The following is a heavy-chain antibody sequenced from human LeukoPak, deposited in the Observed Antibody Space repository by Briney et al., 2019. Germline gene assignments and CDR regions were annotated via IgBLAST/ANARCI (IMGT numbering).Heavy chain of an antibody. CDR3: ARDLRERRSSWLKFDY. CDR1: GYTFTSYG. V-gene: IGHV1-18*01. J-gene: IGHJ4*02. Sequence: ASVKVSCKASGYTFTSYGISWGRQAPGQGLEWMGWISAYNGNTNYAQKLQGRVTMTTDTSTSTAYMELRSLRSDDTAVYYCARDLRERRSSWLKFDYWGQGTLVTVSS. D-gene: IGHD6-13*01. CDR2: ISAYNGNT.